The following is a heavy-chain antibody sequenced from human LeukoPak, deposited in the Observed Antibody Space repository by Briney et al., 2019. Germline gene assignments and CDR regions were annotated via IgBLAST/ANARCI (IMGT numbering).Heavy chain of an antibody. V-gene: IGHV3-21*01. D-gene: IGHD5-24*01. CDR3: VRAYRDHADNNYYYMDV. CDR1: GFNFASYS. CDR2: IGSSDIYA. Sequence: PGGSLRLSCATSGFNFASYSMNWVRQAPGKGLEWVSSIGSSDIYAYYADSVKGRLTISRDNAMNSMYLQMNSLRADDTAVYFCVRAYRDHADNNYYYMDVWGKGTTVTVSS. J-gene: IGHJ6*03.